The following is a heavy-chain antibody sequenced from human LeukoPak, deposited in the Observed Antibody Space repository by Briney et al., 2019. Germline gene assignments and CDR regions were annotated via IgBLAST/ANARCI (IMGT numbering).Heavy chain of an antibody. V-gene: IGHV3-74*01. J-gene: IGHJ4*02. CDR3: ARGFYDSSGHYYAPADY. Sequence: PGGSLRLSCAASGFTFSRFWMVWVRQAPGEGLVWVSHTNSDGSGTNYADSVKGRFAISRDNAKNTLYLQMNSLRAEDTAVYYCARGFYDSSGHYYAPADYWGQGTLVTVSS. CDR1: GFTFSRFW. D-gene: IGHD3-22*01. CDR2: TNSDGSGT.